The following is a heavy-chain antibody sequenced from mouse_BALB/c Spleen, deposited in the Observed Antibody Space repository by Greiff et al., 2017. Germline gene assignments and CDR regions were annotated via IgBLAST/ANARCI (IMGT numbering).Heavy chain of an antibody. CDR3: TRYGNSFDY. CDR2: IDPYYGGT. Sequence: EVQRVESGPELEKPGASVKISCKASGYSFTGYNMNWVKQSNGKSLEWIGNIDPYYGGTSYNQKFKGKATLTVDTSSSTAYMQLSSLTSEDSAVYYCTRYGNSFDYWGQGTTLTVSS. D-gene: IGHD1-1*01. V-gene: IGHV1-39*01. CDR1: GYSFTGYN. J-gene: IGHJ2*01.